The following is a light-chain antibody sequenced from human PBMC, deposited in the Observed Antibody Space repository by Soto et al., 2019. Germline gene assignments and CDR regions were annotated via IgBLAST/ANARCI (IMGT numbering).Light chain of an antibody. V-gene: IGKV1-39*01. CDR1: QSISSY. CDR2: AAS. CDR3: QQTYNQPYT. J-gene: IGKJ2*01. Sequence: IQMTQSPSSLSASVGDRVTITCRSSQSISSYLNWYQQRPGKAPKLLIYAASILQSGVPSRFSGRGSGTESTLTISSMQPDDFATYYCQQTYNQPYTFGQGTKVAIK.